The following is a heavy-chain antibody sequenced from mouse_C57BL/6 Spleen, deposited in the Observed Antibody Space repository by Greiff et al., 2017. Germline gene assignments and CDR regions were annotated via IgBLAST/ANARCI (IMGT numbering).Heavy chain of an antibody. CDR2: ISTYYGDA. CDR1: GYTFTDYA. Sequence: VQGVESGPELVRPGVSVKISCKGSGYTFTDYAMHWVKQSHAKSLEWIGVISTYYGDASYNQKFKDKATMTVDKSSSTAYMELARLTSEDSAVYYCARRGTTARYFDYWGQGTTLTVSS. CDR3: ARRGTTARYFDY. J-gene: IGHJ2*01. V-gene: IGHV1-67*01. D-gene: IGHD1-2*01.